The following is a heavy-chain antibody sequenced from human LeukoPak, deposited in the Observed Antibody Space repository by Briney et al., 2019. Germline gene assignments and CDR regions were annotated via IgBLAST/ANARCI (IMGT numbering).Heavy chain of an antibody. CDR1: GFIFSTHS. CDR3: ARSRDAAFDI. V-gene: IGHV3-74*01. CDR2: ITSDGSKT. D-gene: IGHD2-2*01. Sequence: PGGSLRLSCATSGFIFSTHSMHSIRQGPGKGLVWVSRITSDGSKTDYADSVKGRFTIARDNTRNTLYLQMNSLRSEDTAVYYCARSRDAAFDIWGRGTMVTVSS. J-gene: IGHJ3*02.